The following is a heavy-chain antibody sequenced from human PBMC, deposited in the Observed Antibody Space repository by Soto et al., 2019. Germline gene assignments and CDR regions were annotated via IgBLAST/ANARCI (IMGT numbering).Heavy chain of an antibody. J-gene: IGHJ5*02. CDR3: ARKSYIVATINWFDP. D-gene: IGHD5-12*01. CDR2: INHSGST. CDR1: GGSFSGYY. V-gene: IGHV4-34*01. Sequence: SETLSLTCAVYGGSFSGYYWSWIRQPPGKGLEWIGEINHSGSTNYNPSLKSRVTISVDTSKNQFSLKLSSVTAADTAVYYCARKSYIVATINWFDPWGQGTLVTVSS.